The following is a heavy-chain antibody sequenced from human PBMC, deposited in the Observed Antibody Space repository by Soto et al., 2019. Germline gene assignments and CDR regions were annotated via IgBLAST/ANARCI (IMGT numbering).Heavy chain of an antibody. CDR3: AADMAGRGWEQNYGYVDL. CDR2: IIPIFGTA. CDR1: GGTFSSYA. D-gene: IGHD1-26*01. J-gene: IGHJ2*01. V-gene: IGHV1-69*12. Sequence: QVQLVQSGAEVKKPGSSVKVSCKASGGTFSSYAISCVRQAPGQGLEWMGGIIPIFGTANYAQKFQGRVTISADESNSTACMGLSSLRSAETAVYYCAADMAGRGWEQNYGYVDLWGRGTLVTVSS.